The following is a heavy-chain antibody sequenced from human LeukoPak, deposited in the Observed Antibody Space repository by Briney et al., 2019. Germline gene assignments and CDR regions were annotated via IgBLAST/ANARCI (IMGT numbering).Heavy chain of an antibody. CDR1: GFIFSAHG. CDR3: ATARNDYDTNGFSVFDY. J-gene: IGHJ4*02. V-gene: IGHV3-33*01. D-gene: IGHD3-22*01. Sequence: GRSLRLSCGASGFIFSAHGMHWVRQAPGKGLEWVAVIWYDGSNKDYADSVKGRFTISRDNSQNTLHLQMNSLRAEDTAVYYCATARNDYDTNGFSVFDYWGQGTLVTVSS. CDR2: IWYDGSNK.